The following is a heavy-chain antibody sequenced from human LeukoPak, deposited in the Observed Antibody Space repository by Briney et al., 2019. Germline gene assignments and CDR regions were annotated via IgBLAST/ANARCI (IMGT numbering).Heavy chain of an antibody. CDR3: AKDAGQWQNWNWFAP. D-gene: IGHD6-19*01. CDR1: GFTFNEYG. V-gene: IGHV3-30*18. CDR2: ISHDGSKT. Sequence: GGSLRLTCAVSGFTFNEYGMHWLRQAPGKGLEWVAAISHDGSKTYSGDSVKGRFTISRDNSKNTLFLEMNSLRPEDTAMYYCAKDAGQWQNWNWFAPWGQGTLVIVSS. J-gene: IGHJ5*02.